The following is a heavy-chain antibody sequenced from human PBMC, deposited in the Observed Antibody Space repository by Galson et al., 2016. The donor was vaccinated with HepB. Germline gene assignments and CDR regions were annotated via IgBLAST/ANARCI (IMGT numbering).Heavy chain of an antibody. J-gene: IGHJ4*02. D-gene: IGHD2-8*01. CDR2: SYRTGAD. CDR1: GFSLTTFGVG. Sequence: PALVKPTQTLTLPCTFSGFSLTTFGVGVGWVRQPPGKAPEWLAMSYRTGADHSRPHLRSRLAITTDTSKNQIVLTRTAMDPVDTATYFWVYKTVLTRSIDQWGQGSLVTVSS. CDR3: VYKTVLTRSIDQ. V-gene: IGHV2-5*01.